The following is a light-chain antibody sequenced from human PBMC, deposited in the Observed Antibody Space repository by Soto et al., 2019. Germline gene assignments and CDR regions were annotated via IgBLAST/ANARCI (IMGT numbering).Light chain of an antibody. CDR2: GAS. J-gene: IGKJ1*01. Sequence: EIVLTQSPGTLSLSPGERATLSCRASQSVSSSYLAWYQRKPGQAPRLLIYGASCRATGIPDRFSGSGSGTDFTLTISRLEPEDFAVYYCQQYGSSRTFGQGTKVEIK. CDR1: QSVSSSY. CDR3: QQYGSSRT. V-gene: IGKV3-20*01.